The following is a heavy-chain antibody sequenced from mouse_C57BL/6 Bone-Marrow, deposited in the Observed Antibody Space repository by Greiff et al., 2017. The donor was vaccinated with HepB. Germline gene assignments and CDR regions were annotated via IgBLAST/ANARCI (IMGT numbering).Heavy chain of an antibody. CDR3: ARGRSNRDYFGH. D-gene: IGHD2-5*01. J-gene: IGHJ2*01. V-gene: IGHV1-19*01. CDR1: GYTFTDYY. CDR2: INPYNGGT. Sequence: EVQLQQSGPVLVKPGASVKMSCKASGYTFTDYYMNWVKQSHGKSLEWIGVINPYNGGTSYNQKFKGKATLTVDKSSSTAYMELNSLTSEDSAVYYCARGRSNRDYFGHWGQGTTRTVSS.